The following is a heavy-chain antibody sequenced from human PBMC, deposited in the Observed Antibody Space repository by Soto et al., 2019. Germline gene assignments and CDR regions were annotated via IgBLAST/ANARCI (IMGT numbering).Heavy chain of an antibody. CDR1: GDSISSASY. V-gene: IGHV4-38-2*02. D-gene: IGHD2-21*02. Sequence: SETLSLTCTVSGDSISSASYWGWIRQPPGEGPEWIASIYHGGTTFYNPSLKSRVSISVDSSKTQFSLSLTSVTAADTATYYCARVHIMVVAGSTFDYWGPGTLVTVSS. J-gene: IGHJ4*03. CDR2: IYHGGTT. CDR3: ARVHIMVVAGSTFDY.